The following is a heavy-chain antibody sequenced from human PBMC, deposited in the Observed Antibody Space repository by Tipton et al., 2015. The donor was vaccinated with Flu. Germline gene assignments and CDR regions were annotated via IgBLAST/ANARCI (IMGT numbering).Heavy chain of an antibody. J-gene: IGHJ5*01. CDR1: GYSIRSSNYY. Sequence: TLSLTCAVSGYSIRSSNYYWGWIRQPPGKGLEWIGNIFHSGNSYHNPSLKSRVTMSVETSKNQFSLKLSSVTAADTAVYYCARRDYSNYVSEPKSWFDSWGQGTLVTVSS. CDR2: IFHSGNS. CDR3: ARRDYSNYVSEPKSWFDS. V-gene: IGHV4-38-2*01. D-gene: IGHD4-11*01.